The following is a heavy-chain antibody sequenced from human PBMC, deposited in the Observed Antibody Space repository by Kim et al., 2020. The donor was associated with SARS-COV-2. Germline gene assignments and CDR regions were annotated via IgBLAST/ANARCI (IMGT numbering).Heavy chain of an antibody. J-gene: IGHJ4*02. CDR2: IKSKTDGGTT. CDR3: TTGPPSGRWLQFEIRY. CDR1: GFTFSNAW. Sequence: GGSLRLSCAASGFTFSNAWMSWVRQAPGKGLEWVGRIKSKTDGGTTDYAAPVKGRFTISRDDSKNTLYLQMNSLKTEDTAVYYCTTGPPSGRWLQFEIRYWGQGTLVTVSS. V-gene: IGHV3-15*01. D-gene: IGHD5-12*01.